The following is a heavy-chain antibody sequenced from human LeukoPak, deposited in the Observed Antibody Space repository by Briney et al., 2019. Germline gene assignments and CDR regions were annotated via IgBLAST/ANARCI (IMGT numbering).Heavy chain of an antibody. D-gene: IGHD5-18*01. V-gene: IGHV4-34*01. CDR2: INHSGST. J-gene: IGHJ4*02. CDR3: ARERYSYGLRAFDY. Sequence: SETLSLTCAVYGGSFSGYYWSWIRQPPGKGLEGIGEINHSGSTNHNPSLKSRVTISVDTSKNQFSLKLSSVTAADTAVYYCARERYSYGLRAFDYWGQGTLVTVSS. CDR1: GGSFSGYY.